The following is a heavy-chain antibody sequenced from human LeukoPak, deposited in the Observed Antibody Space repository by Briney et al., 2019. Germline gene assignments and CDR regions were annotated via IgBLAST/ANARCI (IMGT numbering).Heavy chain of an antibody. J-gene: IGHJ4*02. CDR1: GFTFSDYS. Sequence: PGGSLRLSCAASGFTFSDYSMNWVRQAPGKGLEWISYIGISSGNTKYADSVKGRFTISGDKAKNSLYLRMNSLRVEDTAVYYCARDYKYAFDNWGQGTLVTVSS. CDR3: ARDYKYAFDN. CDR2: IGISSGNT. D-gene: IGHD5-24*01. V-gene: IGHV3-48*01.